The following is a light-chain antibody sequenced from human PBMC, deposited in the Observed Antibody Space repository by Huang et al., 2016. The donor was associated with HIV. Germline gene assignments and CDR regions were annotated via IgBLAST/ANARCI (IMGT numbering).Light chain of an antibody. CDR3: QQYNKWPPYT. CDR1: ESILRN. J-gene: IGKJ2*01. V-gene: IGKV3-15*01. Sequence: VMTQSPATLSVSPGERATLSCRASESILRNLAWYQQRPGQPPRLLIYGASVRLPGIPDRFRGSGSGTEFSLTISSLQSEDFAVYYGQQYNKWPPYTYGQGTKLEIK. CDR2: GAS.